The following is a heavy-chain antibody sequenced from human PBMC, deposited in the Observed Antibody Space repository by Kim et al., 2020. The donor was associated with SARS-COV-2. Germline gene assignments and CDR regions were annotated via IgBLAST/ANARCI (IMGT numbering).Heavy chain of an antibody. D-gene: IGHD2-8*01. V-gene: IGHV3-23*01. CDR1: GFTFSYYA. Sequence: GGSLRLSCVASGFTFSYYAMSWVRQVPGKGLEWISALRYDESRDDYADSVRDRFTISRDNYKNTLYLQLNRLRPEATAYYYCAKAAYCTTKSCYTFFDSWGQGTLVTVSS. CDR2: LRYDESRD. CDR3: AKAAYCTTKSCYTFFDS. J-gene: IGHJ4*02.